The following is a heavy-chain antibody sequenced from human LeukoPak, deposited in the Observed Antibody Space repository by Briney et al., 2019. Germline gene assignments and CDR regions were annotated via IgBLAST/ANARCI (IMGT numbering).Heavy chain of an antibody. Sequence: SETLSLTCTVSGGSISSYYWSWIRQPPGKGLEWIGYIYYSGSINYNPSLKSRVTISVDTSKNQFSLKLSSVTAADTAVYYCARDRLEYSSSSDAFDIWGQGTMVTVSS. CDR1: GGSISSYY. D-gene: IGHD6-6*01. J-gene: IGHJ3*02. CDR3: ARDRLEYSSSSDAFDI. CDR2: IYYSGSI. V-gene: IGHV4-59*01.